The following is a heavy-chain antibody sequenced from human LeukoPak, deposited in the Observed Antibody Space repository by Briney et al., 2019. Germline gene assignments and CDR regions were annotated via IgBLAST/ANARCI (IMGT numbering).Heavy chain of an antibody. J-gene: IGHJ4*02. V-gene: IGHV4-31*03. Sequence: SETLSLTCTVSGASISNSDYYWSRIRQHPGKGLEWIGYIYYSGSTYYNPSLKSRVSISVDTSKNQFSLKLSSVTAADTAVYYCARRSGYSPYYFDYWGQGTLVTVSS. D-gene: IGHD3-9*01. CDR2: IYYSGST. CDR3: ARRSGYSPYYFDY. CDR1: GASISNSDYY.